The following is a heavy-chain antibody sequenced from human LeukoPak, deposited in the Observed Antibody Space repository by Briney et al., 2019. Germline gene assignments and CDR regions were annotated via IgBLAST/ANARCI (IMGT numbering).Heavy chain of an antibody. D-gene: IGHD6-19*01. Sequence: ASVKVSCKASGYTFTSYGISWVRQAPGQGLEWMGWISAYNGNTNYAQKLQGRVTMTTDTFTSTAYMELRSLRSDDTAVYYCARDIRIAVAGIEYFDYWGQGTLVTVSS. CDR3: ARDIRIAVAGIEYFDY. V-gene: IGHV1-18*04. J-gene: IGHJ4*02. CDR2: ISAYNGNT. CDR1: GYTFTSYG.